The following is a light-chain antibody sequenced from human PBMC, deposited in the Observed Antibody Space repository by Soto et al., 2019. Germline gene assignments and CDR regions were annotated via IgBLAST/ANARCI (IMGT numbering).Light chain of an antibody. J-gene: IGLJ1*01. CDR2: GVT. V-gene: IGLV2-14*01. Sequence: QSVLTQPASVSGSPGQSITITCTGTSSDIGGYDYVSWYQHHPGKAPKVIIYGVTNRPSGVSHRFSVSKSANTASLTISGLQAADEADYYCTSYTSSSTHVFGTGTKVTVL. CDR3: TSYTSSSTHV. CDR1: SSDIGGYDY.